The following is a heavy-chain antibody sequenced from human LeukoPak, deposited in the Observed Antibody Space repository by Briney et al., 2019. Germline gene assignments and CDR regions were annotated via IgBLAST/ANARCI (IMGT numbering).Heavy chain of an antibody. CDR1: DYTFTNYG. D-gene: IGHD1-26*01. Sequence: ASVTVSCKASDYTFTNYGISGVRQAPGKGVAGVGWISGYNGNTTYAQKLQGRVTMTTDTSTSTAYMELRSLRSDDTAVYYCARVGGYSGSYFYYFDYWGQGTLVTVSS. CDR3: ARVGGYSGSYFYYFDY. V-gene: IGHV1-18*01. CDR2: ISGYNGNT. J-gene: IGHJ4*02.